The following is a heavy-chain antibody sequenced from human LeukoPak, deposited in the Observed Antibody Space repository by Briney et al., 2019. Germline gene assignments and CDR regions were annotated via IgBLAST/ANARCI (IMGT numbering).Heavy chain of an antibody. D-gene: IGHD6-19*01. J-gene: IGHJ4*02. CDR3: ATQHYSSGWYYFDS. CDR2: ISSSGSTI. V-gene: IGHV3-48*03. CDR1: GFTFSNYE. Sequence: GGSLRLSCAASGFTFSNYEMNWVRQAPGKGLEWVSYISSSGSTIYYADSVKGRFTISRDNAMNSLYPQMTSVRAEDTAVYYCATQHYSSGWYYFDSWGQGTLVTVSS.